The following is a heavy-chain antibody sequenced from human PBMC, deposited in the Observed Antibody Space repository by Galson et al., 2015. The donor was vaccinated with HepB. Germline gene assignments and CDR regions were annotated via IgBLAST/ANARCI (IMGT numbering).Heavy chain of an antibody. V-gene: IGHV3-48*01. CDR2: ISPGGAK. Sequence: SLRLSCAASGFSFISHSMNWVRHSPGKGLEWLAYISPGGAKYYADPVRGRFTISRDNAKKSMYLHMSSLRVEDTGIYYCARNPASYDYYNMDVWGQGTTVTVSS. CDR1: GFSFISHS. J-gene: IGHJ6*02. CDR3: ARNPASYDYYNMDV. D-gene: IGHD6-25*01.